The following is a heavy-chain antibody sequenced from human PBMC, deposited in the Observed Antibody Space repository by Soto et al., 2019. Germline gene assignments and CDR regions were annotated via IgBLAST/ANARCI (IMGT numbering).Heavy chain of an antibody. J-gene: IGHJ4*02. CDR1: GGCRIGYY. D-gene: IGHD3-10*01. CDR3: AKLSGSESYYNAVSACQSDY. V-gene: IGHV4-34*01. CDR2: IKHSGST. Sequence: LEPMSVARSVEGGCRIGYYWRRISKPPGKGLEWIGEIKHSGSTNYNRSLKSRVTISVDTSKSQFSRKLSSVTSLRAEDTAVYYCAKLSGSESYYNAVSACQSDYWCRRTLVTVSS.